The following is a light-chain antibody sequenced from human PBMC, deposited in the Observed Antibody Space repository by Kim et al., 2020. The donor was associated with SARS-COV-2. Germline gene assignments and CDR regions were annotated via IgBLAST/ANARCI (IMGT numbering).Light chain of an antibody. CDR3: HQTGNSERT. CDR1: QTINSNN. Sequence: SPGERANLSCRASQTINSNNLAWYQQKPGQAPRLLISAAFRRATGIPDRFIGSGSGTDCILIISRLEPEDFAVYYCHQTGNSERTFGQGTKVDIK. J-gene: IGKJ1*01. CDR2: AAF. V-gene: IGKV3-20*01.